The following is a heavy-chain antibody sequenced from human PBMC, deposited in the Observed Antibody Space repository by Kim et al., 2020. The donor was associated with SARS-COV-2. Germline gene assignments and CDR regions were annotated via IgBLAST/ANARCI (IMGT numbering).Heavy chain of an antibody. CDR1: GFTFSSFA. CDR2: IWYDGSKE. D-gene: IGHD6-13*01. Sequence: GGSLRLSCAASGFTFSSFAMHWVRQAPGKGLEWVALIWYDGSKEEYLHSVRGRFTISRDKSKNMLYLQMNSLRPEDTAVYYCARDKDDSSRWYGSRSFYYMDVWGKGTTVIVSS. CDR3: ARDKDDSSRWYGSRSFYYMDV. J-gene: IGHJ6*03. V-gene: IGHV3-33*01.